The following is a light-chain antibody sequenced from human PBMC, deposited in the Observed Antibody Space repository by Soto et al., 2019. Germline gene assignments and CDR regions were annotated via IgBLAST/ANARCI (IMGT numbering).Light chain of an antibody. Sequence: QSVLTQPASVSGSPEQSITISCTGTSNDVGRYNLVSWYQQHPVKAPKVMIYEATKRPSGVSNRFSGSKSGNTASLTISGLQAEDEADYYCSSYTSSSTMVFGGGTKLTVL. CDR2: EAT. CDR3: SSYTSSSTMV. CDR1: SNDVGRYNL. V-gene: IGLV2-14*02. J-gene: IGLJ2*01.